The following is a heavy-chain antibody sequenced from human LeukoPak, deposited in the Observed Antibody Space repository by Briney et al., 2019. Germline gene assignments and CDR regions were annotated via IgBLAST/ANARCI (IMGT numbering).Heavy chain of an antibody. Sequence: GRSLRLSCAASGFTFDDYAMHWVRQAPGKGLEWVSGISWNSGSIGYADSVKGRFTISRDNAKNSLYLQMNSRRAEDTALYYCAKDRYYYYGMDVWGQGTTVTVSS. CDR2: ISWNSGSI. J-gene: IGHJ6*02. CDR3: AKDRYYYYGMDV. V-gene: IGHV3-9*01. CDR1: GFTFDDYA.